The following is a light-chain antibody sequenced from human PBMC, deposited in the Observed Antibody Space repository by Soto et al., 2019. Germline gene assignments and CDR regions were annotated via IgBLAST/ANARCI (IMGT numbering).Light chain of an antibody. CDR1: QSLLHITGETF. V-gene: IGKV2D-29*02. CDR2: EVS. J-gene: IGKJ5*01. CDR3: MQSTQLPPT. Sequence: DVVMTQTPRSLSAAPGQPASISCKYSQSLLHITGETFLFWYLQKPGQSPQLLIYEVSTRVSGVPDRFSGSGSGTDFTLEISRVETDDVGIYYCMQSTQLPPTFGQGTRLEIK.